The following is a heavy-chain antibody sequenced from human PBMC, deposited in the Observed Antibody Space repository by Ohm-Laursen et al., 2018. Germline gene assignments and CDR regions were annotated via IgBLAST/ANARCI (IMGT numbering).Heavy chain of an antibody. CDR1: GYTFTSYD. CDR2: MNPNSGNT. D-gene: IGHD5-18*01. J-gene: IGHJ6*02. CDR3: ARERGDTAMAKAADYYYGMDV. Sequence: GASVKVSCKASGYTFTSYDINWVRQATGQGLEWMGWMNPNSGNTGYAQKFQGRVTMTRNTSISTAYMELSSLRSEDTAVYYCARERGDTAMAKAADYYYGMDVWGQGTTVTVSS. V-gene: IGHV1-8*01.